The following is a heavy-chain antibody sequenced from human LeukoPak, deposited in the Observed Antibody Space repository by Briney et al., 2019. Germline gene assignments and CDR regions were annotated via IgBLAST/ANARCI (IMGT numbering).Heavy chain of an antibody. CDR3: ARDGGGADY. V-gene: IGHV3-21*01. J-gene: IGHJ4*02. Sequence: GGSLRLSCAASGFTFSSYAMSWVRQAPGKGLEWVSSISSSSYIYYADSVKGRFTISRDNAKNSLYLQMNSLRAEDTAVYYCARDGGGADYWGQGTLVTVSS. CDR1: GFTFSSYA. CDR2: ISSSSYI. D-gene: IGHD3-16*01.